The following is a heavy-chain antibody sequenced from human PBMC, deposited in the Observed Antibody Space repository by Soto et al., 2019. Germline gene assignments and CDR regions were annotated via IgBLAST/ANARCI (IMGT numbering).Heavy chain of an antibody. D-gene: IGHD5-12*01. Sequence: GASVKVSCKASRYTFTSYAMHWVRQAPGQRLEWMGWINAGNGNTKYSQKFQGRVTMTRDTSISTAYMELSRLRSDDTAVYYCALGGLLRAEYDYWGQGTLVTVSS. CDR1: RYTFTSYA. J-gene: IGHJ4*02. V-gene: IGHV1-3*01. CDR2: INAGNGNT. CDR3: ALGGLLRAEYDY.